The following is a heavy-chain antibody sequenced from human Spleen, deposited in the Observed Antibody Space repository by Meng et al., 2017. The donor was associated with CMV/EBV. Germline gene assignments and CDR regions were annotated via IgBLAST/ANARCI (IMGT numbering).Heavy chain of an antibody. CDR1: GFSLSTSGVG. CDR2: IYWDDDK. J-gene: IGHJ5*02. D-gene: IGHD1-14*01. V-gene: IGHV2-5*02. Sequence: QITLKESCSTLGTPTQTLTLTWHFSGFSLSTSGVGVGWIRQPPGKALEWLALIYWDDDKRYSPSLKSRLTITKDTSKNQVVLTMTNMDPVDTATYYCAHSDSGEPARNWFDPWGQGTLVTVSS. CDR3: AHSDSGEPARNWFDP.